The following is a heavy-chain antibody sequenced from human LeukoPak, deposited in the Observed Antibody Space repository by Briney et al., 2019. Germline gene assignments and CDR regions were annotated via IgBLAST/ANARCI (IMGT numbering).Heavy chain of an antibody. V-gene: IGHV4-34*01. CDR2: IYHSGST. Sequence: PETMSLTCSIPGGSIGGCYCSWIPRRPQKGSRRSGEIYHSGSTNYNPSLKSRVTISVDTSKNQFSLKLSSVTAADTAVYYCARHSTGLVWFGINGYWFDPWGQGTLVTVSS. CDR1: GGSIGGCY. J-gene: IGHJ5*02. D-gene: IGHD3-10*01. CDR3: ARHSTGLVWFGINGYWFDP.